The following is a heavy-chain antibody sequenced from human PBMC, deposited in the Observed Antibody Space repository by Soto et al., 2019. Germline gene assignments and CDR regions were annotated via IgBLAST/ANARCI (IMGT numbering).Heavy chain of an antibody. Sequence: PSQTLSLTCAISGDSVSSSSVTWNWIRQSPSRGLEWLGRTYYMSKWYNDYAESVKSRITINPDTSKNQFSLPLNSVTPEDAAVYYCVRLIGNSWLDFWGQGTLVTVSS. J-gene: IGHJ5*01. CDR1: GDSVSSSSVT. CDR2: TYYMSKWYN. D-gene: IGHD1-26*01. CDR3: VRLIGNSWLDF. V-gene: IGHV6-1*01.